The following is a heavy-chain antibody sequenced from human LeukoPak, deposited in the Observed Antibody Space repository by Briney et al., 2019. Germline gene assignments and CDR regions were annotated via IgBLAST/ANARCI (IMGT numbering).Heavy chain of an antibody. J-gene: IGHJ4*02. Sequence: SETLPLTCTVSGGSISNYYWTWIRQPPGKGLEWIGYIYYRGTTNYNPSLKSRVTISVDTSKNQFSLKLSSMTAADTAVYYCGRLIDGWYVDSWGQGTLVTVSS. CDR2: IYYRGTT. D-gene: IGHD6-19*01. V-gene: IGHV4-59*08. CDR3: GRLIDGWYVDS. CDR1: GGSISNYY.